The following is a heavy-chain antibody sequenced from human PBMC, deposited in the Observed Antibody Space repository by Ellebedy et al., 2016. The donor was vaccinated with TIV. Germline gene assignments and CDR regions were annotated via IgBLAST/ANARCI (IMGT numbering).Heavy chain of an antibody. CDR2: IKQDGSEK. V-gene: IGHV3-7*01. Sequence: GESLKISXAASGFTFSSYWMSWVRQAPGKGLEWVANIKQDGSEKYYVDSVKGRFTISRDNAKNSLYLQMNSLRAEDTAVYYCAREALRGYLFDYWGQGTLVTVSS. CDR3: AREALRGYLFDY. D-gene: IGHD5-12*01. CDR1: GFTFSSYW. J-gene: IGHJ4*02.